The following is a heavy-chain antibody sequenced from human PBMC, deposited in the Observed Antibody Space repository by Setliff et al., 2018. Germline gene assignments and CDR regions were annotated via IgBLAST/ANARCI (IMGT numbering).Heavy chain of an antibody. CDR1: GGSISSGSYY. CDR3: ARARYSNFLNWFDP. D-gene: IGHD4-4*01. CDR2: IYTSGST. Sequence: PSETLSLTCTVSGGSISSGSYYWSWIRQPAGKGLEWIGRIYTSGSTNYNPSLKSRVTISVDTSKNQFSLKLSSVTAADTAVYYCARARYSNFLNWFDPWGQGTLVTSPQ. V-gene: IGHV4-61*02. J-gene: IGHJ5*02.